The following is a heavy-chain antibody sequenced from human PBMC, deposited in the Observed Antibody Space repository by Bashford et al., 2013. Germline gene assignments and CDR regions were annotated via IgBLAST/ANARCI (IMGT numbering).Heavy chain of an antibody. CDR2: IVPLFRTP. D-gene: IGHD2/OR15-2a*01. CDR1: GATFTSHI. J-gene: IGHJ4*02. Sequence: SVKVSCKASGATFTSHIINWVRQAPGQRFEWMGGIVPLFRTPNYAQKFQDRVTITADESTSTVYLSLSGLRSDDTAVYFCARGGEYDVLTAFSNWGQGTLVTVSS. CDR3: ARGGEYDVLTAFSN. V-gene: IGHV1-69*13.